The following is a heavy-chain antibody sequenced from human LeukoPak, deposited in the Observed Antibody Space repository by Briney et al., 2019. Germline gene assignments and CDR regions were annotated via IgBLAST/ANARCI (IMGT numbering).Heavy chain of an antibody. V-gene: IGHV1-2*02. CDR3: ARDRIVVVTASQGYYYGMDV. CDR2: INPNSVGT. J-gene: IGHJ6*02. CDR1: GYTFTGYY. D-gene: IGHD2-21*02. Sequence: ASVKVSCKASGYTFTGYYMHWVRQAPGQGLEWMGWINPNSVGTNYAQKFQGRVTMTRDTSISTAYMELSRLRSDDTAVYYCARDRIVVVTASQGYYYGMDVWGQGTTVTVSS.